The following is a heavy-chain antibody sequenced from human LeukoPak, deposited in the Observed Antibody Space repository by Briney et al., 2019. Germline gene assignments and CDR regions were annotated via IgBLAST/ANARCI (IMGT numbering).Heavy chain of an antibody. D-gene: IGHD3-9*01. V-gene: IGHV4-39*07. CDR3: ARDIGALTILRNAYFDY. CDR2: IYYSGST. J-gene: IGHJ4*02. CDR1: GGSISSSSYY. Sequence: KTSETLSLTCTVSGGSISSSSYYWGWIRQPPGKGLEWIGSIYYSGSTYYNPSLKSRVTISVDTSKNQFSLKLSSVTAADTAVYYCARDIGALTILRNAYFDYWGQGTLVTVSS.